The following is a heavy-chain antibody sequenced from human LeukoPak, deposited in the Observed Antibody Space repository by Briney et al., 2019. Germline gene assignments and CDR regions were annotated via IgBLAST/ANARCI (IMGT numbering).Heavy chain of an antibody. V-gene: IGHV4-4*09. CDR1: GGSMRDHY. Sequence: SETLSLTCAVSGGSMRDHYWSWIRQTPGTTLEWIGYIYATGNTNYNPSLKGRVTISLDTSKNHFSLRLSFVTAADTALYYCARHFRKDYPDSGSSQYFHYIDVWGKGTTVTVSS. CDR3: ARHFRKDYPDSGSSQYFHYIDV. D-gene: IGHD3-10*01. J-gene: IGHJ6*03. CDR2: IYATGNT.